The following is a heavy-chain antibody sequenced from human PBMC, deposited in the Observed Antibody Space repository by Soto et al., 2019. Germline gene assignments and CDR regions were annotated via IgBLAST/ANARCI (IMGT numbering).Heavy chain of an antibody. V-gene: IGHV4-59*01. CDR2: IYYSGST. CDR1: GGSISSYY. Sequence: SETLSLTCTGSGGSISSYYWSWIRQPPGKGLEWIGYIYYSGSTNYNPSLKSRVTISVDTSKNQFSLKLSSVTAADTAVYYCARTEMATDDPPFFDYWGQGTLVTVSS. CDR3: ARTEMATDDPPFFDY. D-gene: IGHD5-12*01. J-gene: IGHJ4*02.